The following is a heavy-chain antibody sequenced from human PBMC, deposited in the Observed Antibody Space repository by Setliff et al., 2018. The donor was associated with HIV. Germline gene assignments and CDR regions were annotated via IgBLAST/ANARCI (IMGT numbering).Heavy chain of an antibody. D-gene: IGHD5-18*01. Sequence: PGGSLRLSCAASGFTFSSFEMNWVRQTPGKGLEWVSYISTSGRTIYYADSVKGRFTISRDNAKNSLFLQMNSLRAEDTAVYYCASIELAAMVPVDYWGQGTLVTVSS. CDR3: ASIELAAMVPVDY. CDR2: ISTSGRTI. V-gene: IGHV3-48*03. J-gene: IGHJ4*02. CDR1: GFTFSSFE.